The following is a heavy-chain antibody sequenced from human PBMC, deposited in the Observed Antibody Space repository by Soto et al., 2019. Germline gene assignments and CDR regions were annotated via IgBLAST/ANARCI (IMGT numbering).Heavy chain of an antibody. V-gene: IGHV1-18*01. D-gene: IGHD7-27*01. CDR2: INPYNTDT. J-gene: IGHJ5*02. Sequence: QVQLVQSGAEMKKPGASVKVSCKTSGYIFLNYNVTWVRQAPGEGLEWMGWINPYNTDTNSAQKFQGRVIMTTDPSTRTVYMELRTLTFDDTAVYYCGRTKYGDSLDPWGQGTLVIVSS. CDR1: GYIFLNYN. CDR3: GRTKYGDSLDP.